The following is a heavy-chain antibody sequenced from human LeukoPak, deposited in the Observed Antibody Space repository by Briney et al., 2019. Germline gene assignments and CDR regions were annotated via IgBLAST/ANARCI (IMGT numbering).Heavy chain of an antibody. V-gene: IGHV3-23*01. D-gene: IGHD5-12*01. J-gene: IGHJ4*02. CDR1: GFTFSSYA. CDR3: AKDGNSGYDYY. CDR2: ISGSGGST. Sequence: GGSLRLSCAVSGFTFSSYAMSWVRQAPGKGLEWVSAISGSGGSTCYADSVKGRFTISRDNSKNALYLQMNSLRAEDTAVYYCAKDGNSGYDYYWGQGTLVTVSS.